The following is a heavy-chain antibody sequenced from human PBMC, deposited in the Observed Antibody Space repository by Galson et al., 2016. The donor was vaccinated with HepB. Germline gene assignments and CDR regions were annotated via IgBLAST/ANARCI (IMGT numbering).Heavy chain of an antibody. V-gene: IGHV7-4-1*02. J-gene: IGHJ6*02. CDR2: INTHTGKT. CDR3: AREMSTIEFYYYYYAVDV. Sequence: SVKVSCKASGYTFTRYTMHWVRQAPGQGLEWMGWINTHTGKTTYVQSFTGRFVFSLDTSVNTAYLQMSSLEADDTAVYYCAREMSTIEFYYYYYAVDVWGQGTTVTVSS. CDR1: GYTFTRYT. D-gene: IGHD5-24*01.